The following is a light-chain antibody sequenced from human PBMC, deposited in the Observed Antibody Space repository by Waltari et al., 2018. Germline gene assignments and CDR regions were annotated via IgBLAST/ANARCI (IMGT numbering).Light chain of an antibody. CDR1: TSAVGGYDY. Sequence: QSALTQPRSVSGSPGPPLTISCTSTTSAVGGYDYVSWNQHHPGKAPKLFFSAVSKRPSGVPDRFSGSKSGNTASLTISGLQAEDDADYFSCSYAGRYTVVFGGGTKLSAL. CDR2: AVS. CDR3: CSYAGRYTVV. J-gene: IGLJ3*02. V-gene: IGLV2-11*01.